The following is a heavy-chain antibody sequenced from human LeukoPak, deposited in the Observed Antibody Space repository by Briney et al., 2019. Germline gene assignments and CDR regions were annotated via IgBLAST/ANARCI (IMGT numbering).Heavy chain of an antibody. V-gene: IGHV3-7*03. CDR3: ARDRTGSYYQSPPYYFDY. D-gene: IGHD1-26*01. CDR1: GFSFSNYW. J-gene: IGHJ4*02. CDR2: IKEDGSEK. Sequence: GGSLRLSCAASGFSFSNYWMSWVRQASGKGLEWVANIKEDGSEKYYVDSVKGRFTISRDNAKNSLYLQMSSLRAEDTAVYYCARDRTGSYYQSPPYYFDYWGQGTLVTVSS.